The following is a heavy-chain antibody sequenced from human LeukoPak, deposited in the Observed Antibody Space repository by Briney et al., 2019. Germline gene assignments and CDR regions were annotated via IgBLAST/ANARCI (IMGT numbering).Heavy chain of an antibody. J-gene: IGHJ4*02. Sequence: SETLSLTCTVSGGSMSSYYWSWIRQPPGKGLEWIGYIYYSGSTNYNPSLKSRVTISVDTSKNQFSLKLSSVTAADTAVYYCASHPGEYGADYWGQGTLVTVSS. CDR3: ASHPGEYGADY. D-gene: IGHD3-16*01. CDR1: GGSMSSYY. CDR2: IYYSGST. V-gene: IGHV4-59*01.